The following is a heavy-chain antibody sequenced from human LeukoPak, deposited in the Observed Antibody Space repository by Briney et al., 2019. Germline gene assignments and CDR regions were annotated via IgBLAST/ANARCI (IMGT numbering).Heavy chain of an antibody. J-gene: IGHJ4*02. V-gene: IGHV5-51*01. D-gene: IGHD5-24*01. Sequence: GESLKISCKGSGYSFTSYWIGWLRQMPRKGLEYMGIIHPGDSDTRYSPSFQGQVTISVDRSSSTAYIQWSRLKASDTAMYYCATHPGGLQSGFDNWGQGTLVTVSS. CDR1: GYSFTSYW. CDR2: IHPGDSDT. CDR3: ATHPGGLQSGFDN.